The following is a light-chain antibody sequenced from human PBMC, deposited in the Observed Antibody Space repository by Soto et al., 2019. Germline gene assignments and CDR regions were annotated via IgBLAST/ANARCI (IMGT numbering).Light chain of an antibody. Sequence: QSVLTQPPSTSGTPGQRVTISCSGSRSNIGSSYVYWYQQLPGTAPKLLIYNNNQRPSGVPDRFSGSKSGTSASLAISVLRSEDEADYYCAAWDDSLSALVFGGGTKLTVL. CDR2: NNN. V-gene: IGLV1-47*02. J-gene: IGLJ2*01. CDR3: AAWDDSLSALV. CDR1: RSNIGSSY.